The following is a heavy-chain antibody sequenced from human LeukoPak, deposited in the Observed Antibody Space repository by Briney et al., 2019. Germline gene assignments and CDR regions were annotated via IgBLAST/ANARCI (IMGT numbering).Heavy chain of an antibody. V-gene: IGHV4-30-2*01. D-gene: IGHD1-20*01. CDR3: ARGRITGTIRDAFDI. CDR1: GGSISSGGYS. J-gene: IGHJ3*02. CDR2: IYHSGST. Sequence: SETLSLTCAVSGGSISSGGYSWSWIRQPPGKGLEWIGYIYHSGSTYYNPSLKSRVTISVDRSKNPFSLKLSSVTAADTAVYYCARGRITGTIRDAFDIWGQGTMVTVSS.